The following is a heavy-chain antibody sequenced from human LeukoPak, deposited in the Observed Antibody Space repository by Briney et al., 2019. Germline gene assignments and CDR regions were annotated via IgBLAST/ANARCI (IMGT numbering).Heavy chain of an antibody. CDR2: IYHSGST. J-gene: IGHJ4*02. Sequence: PSQTLSLTCAVSGGSISSGGYSWSWIRQPPGKGLEWIGYIYHSGSTYYNPSLKSRVTISVDRSKNQFSLKLSSVTAADTAVYYCTRHPGGYDAHRFDYWGQGLLVTVSS. CDR3: TRHPGGYDAHRFDY. V-gene: IGHV4-30-2*01. D-gene: IGHD3-22*01. CDR1: GGSISSGGYS.